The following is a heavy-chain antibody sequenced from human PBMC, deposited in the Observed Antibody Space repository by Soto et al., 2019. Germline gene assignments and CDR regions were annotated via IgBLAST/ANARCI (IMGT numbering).Heavy chain of an antibody. CDR3: ARLTGVGYCSSTSCPAGYYGMDV. CDR2: INPTGGST. CDR1: GYIFINYY. D-gene: IGHD2-2*03. J-gene: IGHJ6*02. Sequence: ASVKVSCKASGYIFINYYIHWVRQAPGHGLEWMAIINPTGGSTNYAQKFQGRVTMTEDTSTDTAYMELSSLRSEDTAVYYCARLTGVGYCSSTSCPAGYYGMDVWGQGTTVAVSS. V-gene: IGHV1-46*01.